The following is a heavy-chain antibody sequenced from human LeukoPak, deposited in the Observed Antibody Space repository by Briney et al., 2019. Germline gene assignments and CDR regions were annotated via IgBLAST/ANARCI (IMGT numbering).Heavy chain of an antibody. CDR3: ARGQPGNWFDP. D-gene: IGHD1-14*01. J-gene: IGHJ5*02. CDR1: GYTFTSFA. V-gene: IGHV7-4-1*02. CDR2: INTNTGNP. Sequence: ASVKVSCKASGYTFTSFAMNWVRQAPGQGLEWMGWINTNTGNPTHAQGFTGRFVFSLDTSVSTAYLQISSLKAEDTGMYYCARGQPGNWFDPWGQGTLVTVSS.